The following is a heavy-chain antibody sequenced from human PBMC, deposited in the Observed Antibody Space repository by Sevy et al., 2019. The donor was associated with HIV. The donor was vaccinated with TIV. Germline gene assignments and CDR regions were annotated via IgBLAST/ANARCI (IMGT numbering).Heavy chain of an antibody. D-gene: IGHD1-26*01. J-gene: IGHJ4*02. CDR2: IYTSGNT. CDR3: ATRQGTLIQWAVHY. CDR1: GFSVSSNY. Sequence: GGSLRLSCVASGFSVSSNYMAWVRQTPGRGLQYVSLIYTSGNTYYADSVKGRFTISRDDSRNTVFLQMNNLRVDDTAFYYCATRQGTLIQWAVHYWGPGALVTVSS. V-gene: IGHV3-53*01.